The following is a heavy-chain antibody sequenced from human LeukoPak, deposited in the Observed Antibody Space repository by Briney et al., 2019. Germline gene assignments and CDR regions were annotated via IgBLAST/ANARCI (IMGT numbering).Heavy chain of an antibody. CDR1: GGSFSGYY. D-gene: IGHD2-2*01. CDR3: ARKRNYCSSTSCYRGLGNDAFDI. V-gene: IGHV4-34*01. J-gene: IGHJ3*02. Sequence: SETLSLTCAVYGGSFSGYYWSWIRQPPGKGLEWIGEINHSGSTNHNPALKSRVTISVDTSKNQFSLKLSSVTAADTAVYYCARKRNYCSSTSCYRGLGNDAFDIWGQGTMVTVSS. CDR2: INHSGST.